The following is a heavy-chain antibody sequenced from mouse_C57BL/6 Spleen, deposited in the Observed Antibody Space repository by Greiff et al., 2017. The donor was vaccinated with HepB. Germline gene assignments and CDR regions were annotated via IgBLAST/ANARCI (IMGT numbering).Heavy chain of an antibody. CDR1: GYTFTDYY. D-gene: IGHD2-3*01. J-gene: IGHJ3*01. CDR3: ARGKDGPAWFAY. Sequence: LVESGAELVRPGASVKLSCKASGYTFTDYYINWVKQRPGQGLEWIARIYPGSGNTYYNEKFKGKATLTAEKSSSTAYMQLSSLTSEDSAVYFCARGKDGPAWFAYWGQGTLVTVSA. CDR2: IYPGSGNT. V-gene: IGHV1-76*01.